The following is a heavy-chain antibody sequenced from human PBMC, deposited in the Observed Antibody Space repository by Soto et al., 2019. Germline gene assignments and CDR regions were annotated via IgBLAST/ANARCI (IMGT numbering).Heavy chain of an antibody. J-gene: IGHJ4*02. CDR3: SKDNGPN. V-gene: IGHV3-9*01. CDR2: ISWNSNTI. Sequence: GGSLRLSCAVSGFTFDNYAMHWVRQAPGKGLEWVSGISWNSNTIAYADSVKGRFTISRDNAKNSLYLQMNSLRAEDTAFYYCSKDNGPNWGPGTLVTVYS. CDR1: GFTFDNYA.